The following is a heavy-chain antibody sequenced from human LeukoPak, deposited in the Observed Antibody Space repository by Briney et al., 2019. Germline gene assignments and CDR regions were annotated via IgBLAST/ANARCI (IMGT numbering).Heavy chain of an antibody. Sequence: GGSLRLSCAASGFTVSNNYMSWVRQAPGKGLEWVSIIYSGGSTYYTDSVKGRFTISRDNSKNTLYLEMNSLRAEDTAVYCCAKDIGSYYDYWGQGILVTVSS. CDR3: AKDIGSYYDY. CDR1: GFTVSNNY. J-gene: IGHJ4*02. D-gene: IGHD3-10*01. V-gene: IGHV3-66*01. CDR2: IYSGGST.